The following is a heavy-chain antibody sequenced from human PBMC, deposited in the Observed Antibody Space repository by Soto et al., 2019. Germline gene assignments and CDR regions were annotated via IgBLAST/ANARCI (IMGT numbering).Heavy chain of an antibody. CDR1: GGSISSSSYY. J-gene: IGHJ5*02. CDR2: IYYSGST. CDR3: ARPPQYYYGSGGWFDP. V-gene: IGHV4-39*01. Sequence: SETLSLTCTVSGGSISSSSYYWGWIRQPPGKGLEWIGSIYYSGSTYYNPSLKSRVTISVDTSKNQFSLKLSSVAAADTAVYYCARPPQYYYGSGGWFDPWGQGTLVTVSS. D-gene: IGHD3-10*01.